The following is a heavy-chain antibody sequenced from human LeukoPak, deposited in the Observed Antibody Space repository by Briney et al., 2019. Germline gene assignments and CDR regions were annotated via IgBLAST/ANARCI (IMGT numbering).Heavy chain of an antibody. V-gene: IGHV4-30-4*08. D-gene: IGHD3-22*01. CDR1: GDSISSSGYS. J-gene: IGHJ4*02. Sequence: SETLSLTCTVSGDSISSSGYSWSWIRHHPGEGLEWIGCIFYNGNTYFDSSLKSRVTISVDTSKNQFSLKLSSVTAADTAVYYCARGPDSSGYYYFDFWGQGTLVTVSS. CDR3: ARGPDSSGYYYFDF. CDR2: IFYNGNT.